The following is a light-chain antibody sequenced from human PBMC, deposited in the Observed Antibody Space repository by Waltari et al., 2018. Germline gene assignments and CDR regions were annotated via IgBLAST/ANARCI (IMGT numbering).Light chain of an antibody. Sequence: QPVLTQPPSASASLGASVTLTCTLSSGYSNYKVDWYQQRPGKGPRLWMRGGTGGVGGAKGDGIPDRFSVLGSGLNRYLTIKNIQEEDESDYHCGADHGSGSSFVYVFGTGTKVTVL. CDR3: GADHGSGSSFVYV. J-gene: IGLJ1*01. CDR2: GGTGGVGG. V-gene: IGLV9-49*03. CDR1: SGYSNYK.